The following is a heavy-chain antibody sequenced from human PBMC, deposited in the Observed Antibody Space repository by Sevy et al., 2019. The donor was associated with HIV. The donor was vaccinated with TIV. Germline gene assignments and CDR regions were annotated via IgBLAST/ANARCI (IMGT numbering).Heavy chain of an antibody. CDR1: GFTFSSYA. V-gene: IGHV3-23*01. CDR2: ISGSGGST. D-gene: IGHD6-19*01. CDR3: AKDPPSPIAVAGHDAFDI. J-gene: IGHJ3*02. Sequence: GGSLRLSCAASGFTFSSYAMSWVRQAPGKGLEWVSAISGSGGSTYYADSVKGRFTISRDNSKNTLYLQMNSLRAEDTAVYYCAKDPPSPIAVAGHDAFDIWGQGTMVTVSS.